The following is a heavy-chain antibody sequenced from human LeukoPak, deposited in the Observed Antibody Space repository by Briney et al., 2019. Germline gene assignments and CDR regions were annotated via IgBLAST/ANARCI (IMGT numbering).Heavy chain of an antibody. Sequence: PSETLSLTCTVSGGSISSGDYYWSWIRQPPGKGLEWIGYIYYSGSTYYNPSLKSRVTISVDTSKNQFSLKLSSVTAADMAVYYCARDPLSNAFDIWGQGTMVTVSS. J-gene: IGHJ3*02. CDR2: IYYSGST. V-gene: IGHV4-30-4*08. D-gene: IGHD3-16*01. CDR3: ARDPLSNAFDI. CDR1: GGSISSGDYY.